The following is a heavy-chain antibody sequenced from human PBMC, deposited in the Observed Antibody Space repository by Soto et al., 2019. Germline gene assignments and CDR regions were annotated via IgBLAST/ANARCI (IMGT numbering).Heavy chain of an antibody. J-gene: IGHJ4*02. D-gene: IGHD4-17*01. Sequence: GSLRLSCAASGFTFSRDGMGWVRQALGKGLEWVSLITDNGGSTHYADSVKGRFTISRDNTKNTLFLQMNSLRVEDTAVYYCAKERATTTAFDYWGQGALVTVSS. CDR3: AKERATTTAFDY. CDR2: ITDNGGST. CDR1: GFTFSRDG. V-gene: IGHV3-23*01.